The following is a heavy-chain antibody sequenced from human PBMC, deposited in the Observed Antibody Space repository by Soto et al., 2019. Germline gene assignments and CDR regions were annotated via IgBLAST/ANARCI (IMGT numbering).Heavy chain of an antibody. CDR1: GYTFTSYY. Sequence: QVQLVQSGAEVKKPGASVKVSCKASGYTFTSYYMHWVRQAPGQGLEWMGIINPSGGSTSYGQKFQGRVTMTKDTSTSTVYMELSSLRSEDTAVYYCARVHYYGSGSKYYFDYWGQGTLVTVSS. J-gene: IGHJ4*02. D-gene: IGHD3-10*01. V-gene: IGHV1-46*03. CDR2: INPSGGST. CDR3: ARVHYYGSGSKYYFDY.